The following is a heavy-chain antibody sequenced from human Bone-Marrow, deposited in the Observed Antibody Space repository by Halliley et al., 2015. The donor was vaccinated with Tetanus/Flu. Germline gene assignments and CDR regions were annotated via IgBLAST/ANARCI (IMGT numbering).Heavy chain of an antibody. J-gene: IGHJ3*02. D-gene: IGHD2-15*01. Sequence: EWRGIIYPGDSDPRYSPSFQGQVTISADKSISTAYLQWSSLKASDTATYYCARQGHYIALDIWGQGTLVTVSS. V-gene: IGHV5-51*01. CDR3: ARQGHYIALDI. CDR2: IYPGDSDP.